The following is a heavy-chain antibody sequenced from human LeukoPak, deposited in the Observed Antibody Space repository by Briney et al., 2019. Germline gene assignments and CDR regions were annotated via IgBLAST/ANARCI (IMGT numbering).Heavy chain of an antibody. CDR3: ARGGLFRYGGTSGDY. Sequence: AGGSLSLSCEGSGFTFSTYWMTWVRQAPGKGQEWVANINQHGSESYYVDSVEGRFLISRDNAKNTLYLHMSNLRGDDMAVYYCARGGLFRYGGTSGDYWGQGTVVTVSS. J-gene: IGHJ4*02. V-gene: IGHV3-7*01. CDR2: INQHGSES. CDR1: GFTFSTYW. D-gene: IGHD4/OR15-4a*01.